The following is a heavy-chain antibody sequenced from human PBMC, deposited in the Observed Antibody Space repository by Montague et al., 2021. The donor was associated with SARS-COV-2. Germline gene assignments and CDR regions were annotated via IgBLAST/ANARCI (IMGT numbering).Heavy chain of an antibody. D-gene: IGHD6-25*01. CDR1: IGSISSGSYY. CDR2: IYTSGRT. J-gene: IGHJ5*02. V-gene: IGHV4-61*02. Sequence: TLSLTCTVSIGSISSGSYYWSWIRQPAGKGLEWVGRIYTSGRTNFNPSLKSRLTISVDSSKNQFSLKLSSVTAADTAVYYCAGDGYSSGWNGLYWFDPWGQGTLVTVSS. CDR3: AGDGYSSGWNGLYWFDP.